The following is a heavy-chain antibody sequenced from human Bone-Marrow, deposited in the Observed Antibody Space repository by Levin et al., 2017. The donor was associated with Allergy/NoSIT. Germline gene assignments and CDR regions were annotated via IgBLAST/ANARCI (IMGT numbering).Heavy chain of an antibody. J-gene: IGHJ4*02. CDR1: GYNFANSW. CDR2: IYPADSDT. D-gene: IGHD3-22*01. V-gene: IGHV5-51*01. CDR3: ARLGGLLLQSPFDF. Sequence: GESLKISCKASGYNFANSWIAWLRQMPGKGLEWVGIIYPADSDTRYSPSFQGQVTISADQSINPAFLHWSSLKAPDTAMFYCARLGGLLLQSPFDFWGQGTLVSVSS.